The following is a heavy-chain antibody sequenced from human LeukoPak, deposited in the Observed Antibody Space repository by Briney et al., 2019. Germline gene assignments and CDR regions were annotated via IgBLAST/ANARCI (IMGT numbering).Heavy chain of an antibody. V-gene: IGHV3-30*02. Sequence: GGSLRLSCAASGFTFNTYGMHWVRQAPGKGLEWVAFIRYDGGIKYYGDSVKGRFTISRDNSKNTLFLQMNSLRPEDTAVYYCARDSGSGWYEAHFDPWGRESWSPSPQ. CDR3: ARDSGSGWYEAHFDP. D-gene: IGHD6-19*01. CDR1: GFTFNTYG. CDR2: IRYDGGIK. J-gene: IGHJ5*02.